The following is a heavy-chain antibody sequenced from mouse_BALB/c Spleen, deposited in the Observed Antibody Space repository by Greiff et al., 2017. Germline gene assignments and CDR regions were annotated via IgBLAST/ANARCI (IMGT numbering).Heavy chain of an antibody. V-gene: IGHV5-4*02. CDR2: ISDGGSYT. CDR1: GFTFSDYY. CDR3: ARDSYAMDY. Sequence: EVQLVESGGGLVKPGGSLTLSCAASGFTFSDYYLYWVRQTPEKRLEWVATISDGGSYTYYPDSVKGRFTISRDNAKNNLYLQMSSLQSEDTAMYDCARDSYAMDYWGQGTSVTVSS. J-gene: IGHJ4*01.